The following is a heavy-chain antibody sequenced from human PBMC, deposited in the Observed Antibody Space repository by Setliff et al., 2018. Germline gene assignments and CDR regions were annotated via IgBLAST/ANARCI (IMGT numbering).Heavy chain of an antibody. V-gene: IGHV3-21*01. CDR2: ISSTGSYK. D-gene: IGHD1-1*01. J-gene: IGHJ6*03. CDR1: GFTFNSYS. CDR3: ARGPWKHSAYYYYYYMDV. Sequence: GGSLRLSCAASGFTFNSYSINWVRQAPGKGLEWVSSISSTGSYKPYADSVKGRFTISRDNAKNTLYLQMNSLRAEDTAVYYCARGPWKHSAYYYYYYMDVWGKGTTVTVSS.